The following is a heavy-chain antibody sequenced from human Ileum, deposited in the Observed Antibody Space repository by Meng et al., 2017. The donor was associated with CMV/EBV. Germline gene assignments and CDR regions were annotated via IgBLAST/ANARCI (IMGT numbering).Heavy chain of an antibody. D-gene: IGHD3-10*02. Sequence: LRLSCAASGCSFSSHWLHWVRQAPGKGLVWVARINNDGSDVKYADSVKGRFTMSRDNAENTLYLQMTGLRAEDTAVYYCSRGNVGPDYWGQGNLVTVSS. J-gene: IGHJ4*02. CDR2: INNDGSDV. CDR1: GCSFSSHW. V-gene: IGHV3-74*01. CDR3: SRGNVGPDY.